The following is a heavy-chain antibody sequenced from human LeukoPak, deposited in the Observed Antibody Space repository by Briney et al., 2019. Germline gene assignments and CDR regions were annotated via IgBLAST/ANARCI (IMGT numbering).Heavy chain of an antibody. V-gene: IGHV4-31*03. CDR2: IYYSGST. Sequence: SETLSLTCTVSGGSISSGGYYWSWIRQHPGKGLEWIGYIYYSGSTYYNPSLKRRVTISVDTSKNQFSLKLSSVTAADTAVYYYARGRRPRLGVVPAASIPSYYYYGMDVWGKGTTVTVSS. J-gene: IGHJ6*04. CDR3: ARGRRPRLGVVPAASIPSYYYYGMDV. CDR1: GGSISSGGYY. D-gene: IGHD2-2*01.